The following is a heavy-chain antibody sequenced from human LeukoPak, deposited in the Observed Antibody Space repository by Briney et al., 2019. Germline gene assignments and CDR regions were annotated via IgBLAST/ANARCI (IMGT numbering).Heavy chain of an antibody. CDR2: IYYSGST. CDR1: GGSISSGDYY. J-gene: IGHJ4*02. CDR3: ARFDIVATMVDH. V-gene: IGHV4-30-4*01. D-gene: IGHD5-12*01. Sequence: PSQTLSLTCTVSGGSISSGDYYWSWIRQPPGKGLEWIGYIYYSGSTYYNPSLKSRVTISVDTSKNQFSLKLSSVTAADTAVYYCARFDIVATMVDHWGQGTLVTVSS.